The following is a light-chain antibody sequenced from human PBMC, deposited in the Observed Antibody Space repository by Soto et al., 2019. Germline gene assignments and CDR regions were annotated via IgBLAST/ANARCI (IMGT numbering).Light chain of an antibody. Sequence: AILMTQSPSSLSASTGHRVTITSRASQGISSYLALYQHKPEKAPKLLIYAATTFQNGAPSRFRGSGSGKNFTLTIRCLQSEDFATYYCPQYYSCPLPLGGGTKV. CDR1: QGISSY. CDR3: PQYYSCPLP. CDR2: AAT. V-gene: IGKV1-8*01. J-gene: IGKJ4*01.